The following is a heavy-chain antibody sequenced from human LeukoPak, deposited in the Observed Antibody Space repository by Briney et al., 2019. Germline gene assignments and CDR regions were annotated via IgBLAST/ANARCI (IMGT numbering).Heavy chain of an antibody. CDR2: IYSSGST. Sequence: RSSETLSLTCTVSGGSISSHYWSWIRQPAGKGLEWIGLIYSSGSTIYNPSLQSRVAMSVDMTKNQLSLKLSSVTAADTAMYYCARKDGDYWGQGTLVTVSS. D-gene: IGHD6-6*01. CDR1: GGSISSHY. CDR3: ARKDGDY. J-gene: IGHJ4*02. V-gene: IGHV4-4*07.